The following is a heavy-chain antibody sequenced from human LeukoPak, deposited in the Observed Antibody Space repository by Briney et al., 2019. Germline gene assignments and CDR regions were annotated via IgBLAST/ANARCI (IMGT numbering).Heavy chain of an antibody. CDR2: IYYIGST. Sequence: PSETLSLTCTVAGGSISSYYWSWIRQPPGKGLEWIGYIYYIGSTNYNPSLKSRVTISVDTSKNQFSLKLSSVTAADTAVYYCARRSHDYGAPFDYWGQGTLVTVSS. CDR1: GGSISSYY. V-gene: IGHV4-59*08. D-gene: IGHD4-17*01. J-gene: IGHJ4*02. CDR3: ARRSHDYGAPFDY.